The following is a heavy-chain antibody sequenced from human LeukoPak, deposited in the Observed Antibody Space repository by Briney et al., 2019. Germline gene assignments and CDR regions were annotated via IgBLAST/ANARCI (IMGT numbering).Heavy chain of an antibody. CDR2: IGGSGTST. D-gene: IGHD2-2*01. CDR3: AKAVVVVPAATPFDY. Sequence: GGSLRLSCAASGFTFSSYAMTWVRQAPGKGLEWVSAIGGSGTSTYYADSVKGRFTISRDNSKNTLYLQMNSLRAEDTAVYYCAKAVVVVPAATPFDYWGQGTLVTVSS. J-gene: IGHJ4*02. CDR1: GFTFSSYA. V-gene: IGHV3-23*01.